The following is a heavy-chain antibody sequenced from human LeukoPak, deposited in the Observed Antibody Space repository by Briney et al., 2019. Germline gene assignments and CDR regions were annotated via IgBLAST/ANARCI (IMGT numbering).Heavy chain of an antibody. J-gene: IGHJ4*02. CDR1: GGSFSGYY. D-gene: IGHD6-13*01. CDR3: ARGSSWHDY. V-gene: IGHV4-34*01. CDR2: INHSGST. Sequence: PSETLSLTCAVYGGSFSGYYWSWIRQPPGKGLEWIGEINHSGSTNYNPSLKSRVTISVDTSKNQSSLKLSSVTAADTAVYYCARGSSWHDYWGQGTLVTVSS.